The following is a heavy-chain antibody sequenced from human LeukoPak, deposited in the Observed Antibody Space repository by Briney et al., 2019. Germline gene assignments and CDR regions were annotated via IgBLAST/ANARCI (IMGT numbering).Heavy chain of an antibody. V-gene: IGHV4-4*07. CDR2: MYTSGST. CDR3: ATHDQQLALDN. CDR1: GGPMNSYY. J-gene: IGHJ4*02. D-gene: IGHD6-13*01. Sequence: PSETLSLTCTVSGGPMNSYYWTWIRQPAGKGLEWIGRMYTSGSTNYNPSLKSRVTMSIDTSKKQFSLRLHSVTAADTAVYYCATHDQQLALDNWGQGTLVTVSS.